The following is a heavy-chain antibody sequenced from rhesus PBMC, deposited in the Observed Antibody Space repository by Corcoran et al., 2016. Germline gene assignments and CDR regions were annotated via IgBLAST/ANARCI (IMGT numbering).Heavy chain of an antibody. V-gene: IGHV4-160*01. Sequence: QVQLQESGPGLVKPSETLSLTCAVSGGSISSDYWTWIRRPPGRGLEWIGRMYGSGGSANYNPSLKSRVTISTDTSKNQFSLKLRSVTAADTAVYYCARGYSSFDSWGQGVRVTVSS. D-gene: IGHD5-36*01. CDR3: ARGYSSFDS. CDR2: MYGSGGSA. J-gene: IGHJ4*01. CDR1: GGSISSDY.